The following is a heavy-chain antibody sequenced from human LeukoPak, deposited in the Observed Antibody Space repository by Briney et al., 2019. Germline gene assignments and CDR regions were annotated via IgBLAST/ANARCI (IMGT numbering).Heavy chain of an antibody. D-gene: IGHD3-3*01. CDR3: ARGTINFGVVTGRFDP. J-gene: IGHJ5*02. CDR2: IIPIFGTA. Sequence: SVKVSCKASGGTFSSYAISWVRQAPGQGLEWMGGIIPIFGTANYAQKFQGRVTITADESTSTAYMGLSSLRSEDTAVYYCARGTINFGVVTGRFDPWGQGTLVTVSS. CDR1: GGTFSSYA. V-gene: IGHV1-69*01.